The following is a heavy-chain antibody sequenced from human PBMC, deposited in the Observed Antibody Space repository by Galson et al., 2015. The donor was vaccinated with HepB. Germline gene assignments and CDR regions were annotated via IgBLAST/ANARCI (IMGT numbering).Heavy chain of an antibody. CDR3: ARTGAYGGQRREFSETEAI. J-gene: IGHJ3*02. Sequence: SLRLSCAASGFTFSSYAMSWVRQAPGKGLEWVSAISGSGGSTYYADSVKGRFTISRDNSKNTLYLQMNSLRAEDTAVYYCARTGAYGGQRREFSETEAIWGQGTMVTVSS. V-gene: IGHV3-23*01. D-gene: IGHD6-25*01. CDR2: ISGSGGST. CDR1: GFTFSSYA.